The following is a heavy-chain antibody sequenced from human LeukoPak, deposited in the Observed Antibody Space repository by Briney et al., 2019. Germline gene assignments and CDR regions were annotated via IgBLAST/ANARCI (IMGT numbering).Heavy chain of an antibody. CDR2: INSDGSST. J-gene: IGHJ4*02. V-gene: IGHV3-74*01. CDR3: AKGGSGSYTHNYFDY. CDR1: GFSFSKYW. D-gene: IGHD1-26*01. Sequence: GGSLRLSCAASGFSFSKYWMHWVRQAPGKGLVWVSRINSDGSSTSYADSVKGRFTISRDNAKNSLYLQMNSLRAEDMALYYCAKGGSGSYTHNYFDYWGQGTLVTVSS.